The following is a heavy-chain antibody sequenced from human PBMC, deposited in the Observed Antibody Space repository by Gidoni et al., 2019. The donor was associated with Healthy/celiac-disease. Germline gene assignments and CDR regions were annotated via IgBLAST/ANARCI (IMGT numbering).Heavy chain of an antibody. V-gene: IGHV3-21*01. Sequence: QLVESGGGLVKPRGYRGLSCAAPGFTCSSYSMNGVGQAPGKGLEWVSSISSRSSYIYYADSVKGRFIISRDNAKKSLYLQMNSLRAEDTAVYYCARDLVVEVFDYWGQGTLVTVSS. CDR1: GFTCSSYS. CDR2: ISSRSSYI. J-gene: IGHJ4*02. D-gene: IGHD2-21*01. CDR3: ARDLVVEVFDY.